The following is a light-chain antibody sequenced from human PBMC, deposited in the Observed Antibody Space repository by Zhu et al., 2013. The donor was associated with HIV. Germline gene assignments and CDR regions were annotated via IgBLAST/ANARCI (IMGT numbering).Light chain of an antibody. V-gene: IGKV3-20*01. J-gene: IGKJ2*02. CDR3: QQYGGSPRT. CDR2: GAS. Sequence: EIVLTQSPGTLTLSPGERATLSCRASQSVGRNSLAWYQQKPGQPPRVLIYGASNRVTGIPDRFSGSGSGTDFTLTISRLEAEDFAVYYCQQYGGSPRTFGQGTNLAIK. CDR1: QSVGRNS.